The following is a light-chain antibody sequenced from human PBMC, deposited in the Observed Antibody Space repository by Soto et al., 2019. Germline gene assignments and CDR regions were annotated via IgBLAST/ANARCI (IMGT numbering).Light chain of an antibody. J-gene: IGKJ2*01. V-gene: IGKV3-20*01. CDR2: GAS. CDR1: QNVRSKY. Sequence: EIVLTQSPGTLSLSPGERPTLSCRGSQNVRSKYLGWYQQTRGQAPRVXIYGASSRETGILEVFSCSGSGTEFTPTISRLQSEDVAVYHCQQYNNSPYTFGQGTKVDIK. CDR3: QQYNNSPYT.